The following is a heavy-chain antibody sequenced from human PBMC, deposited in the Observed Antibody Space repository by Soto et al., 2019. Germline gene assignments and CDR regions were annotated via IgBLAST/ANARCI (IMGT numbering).Heavy chain of an antibody. V-gene: IGHV4-61*01. Sequence: SETLSLTCTVSGGSVSSGSYYWSWIRQPPGKGLEWIGYIYYSGSTNYNPSLKSRVTISVDTAKNQFSLKLSSVTAAGAAVYYCARGVLLWFGEPTATFDYWGQGILVTVSS. CDR2: IYYSGST. CDR1: GGSVSSGSYY. J-gene: IGHJ4*02. D-gene: IGHD3-10*01. CDR3: ARGVLLWFGEPTATFDY.